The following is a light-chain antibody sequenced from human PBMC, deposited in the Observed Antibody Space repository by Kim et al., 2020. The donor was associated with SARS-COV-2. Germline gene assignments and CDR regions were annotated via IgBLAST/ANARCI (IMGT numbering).Light chain of an antibody. CDR1: TSNIGYNY. J-gene: IGLJ6*01. CDR2: DND. Sequence: GQNISTSCSGTTSNIGYNYGAWYQQVPGTPPQLLIYDNDKRPSGLPDRFSGSKSGSSATLDITGLQTGDEADYFCGTWDNTLSGVVFGGGTKVTVL. CDR3: GTWDNTLSGVV. V-gene: IGLV1-51*01.